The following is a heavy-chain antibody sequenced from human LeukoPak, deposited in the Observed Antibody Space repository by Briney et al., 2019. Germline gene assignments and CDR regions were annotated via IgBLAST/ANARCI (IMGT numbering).Heavy chain of an antibody. CDR2: ISSSSNTI. D-gene: IGHD5-24*01. CDR1: GFTFSNYS. Sequence: GGSLRLSCAASGFTFSNYSMNWVRQAPGKGLEWVSYISSSSNTIYYADSVKGRFTISRDNAKNSLYLQMNSLRAEDTAVYYCARPEDGYSPDAFDIWGQGTMVTVSS. V-gene: IGHV3-48*04. J-gene: IGHJ3*02. CDR3: ARPEDGYSPDAFDI.